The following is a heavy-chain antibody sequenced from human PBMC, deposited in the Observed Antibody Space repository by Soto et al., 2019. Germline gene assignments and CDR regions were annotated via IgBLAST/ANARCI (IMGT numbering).Heavy chain of an antibody. V-gene: IGHV3-21*01. D-gene: IGHD2-2*01. CDR1: GFTFSSYS. Sequence: EVQLVESGGGLLKPGGSLRLSCAASGFTFSSYSMNWVRQAPGKGLEWVSSISSSSSYIYYADSVKGRFTISRDNAKNSLYLQMNSLRAEDTAVYYCATVPAVTYYYYYMDVWGKGTTVTVSS. CDR2: ISSSSSYI. CDR3: ATVPAVTYYYYYMDV. J-gene: IGHJ6*03.